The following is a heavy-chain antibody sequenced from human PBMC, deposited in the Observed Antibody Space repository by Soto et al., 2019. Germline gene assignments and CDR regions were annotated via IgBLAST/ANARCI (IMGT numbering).Heavy chain of an antibody. CDR3: ARGVRAFDY. CDR1: GFTFSSYG. V-gene: IGHV3-33*01. CDR2: IWHDGSNK. D-gene: IGHD3-10*01. J-gene: IGHJ4*02. Sequence: QVQLVESGGGVVQPGRSLRLSCAASGFTFSSYGMHWVRQAPGKGLEWVAVIWHDGSNKYYADSVKGRFTISRDNSKNTLYLQMNSLRADDTAVYYCARGVRAFDYWGQGSLVTVCS.